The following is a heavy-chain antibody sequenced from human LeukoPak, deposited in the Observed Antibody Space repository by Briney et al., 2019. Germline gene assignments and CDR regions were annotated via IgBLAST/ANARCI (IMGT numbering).Heavy chain of an antibody. CDR2: INHSGST. J-gene: IGHJ4*02. CDR1: GGSFSGYY. V-gene: IGHV4-34*01. CDR3: ARIPNYDFWSGYRPTYYFDY. Sequence: SETLSLTCAVYGGSFSGYYWSWIRQPPGKGLEWIGEINHSGSTNYNPSLKSRVTISVDTSKNQFSLKLSSVTAADTAVYYCARIPNYDFWSGYRPTYYFDYWGQGTLVTVSA. D-gene: IGHD3-3*01.